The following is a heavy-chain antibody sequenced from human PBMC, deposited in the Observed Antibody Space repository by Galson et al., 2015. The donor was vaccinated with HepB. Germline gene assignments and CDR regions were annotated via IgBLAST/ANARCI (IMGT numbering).Heavy chain of an antibody. D-gene: IGHD6-13*01. CDR3: AKTFRTAAAGTPLDIDH. V-gene: IGHV3-23*01. CDR1: GFTFSNYA. Sequence: SLRLSCAASGFTFSNYAMSWVRQAPGRGLEWVSTISGRSISIHYADSVKGRFTISRDNSKNTLYLQMNSLRVEDTAVYYCAKTFRTAAAGTPLDIDHWGQGTLVTVSS. CDR2: ISGRSISI. J-gene: IGHJ4*02.